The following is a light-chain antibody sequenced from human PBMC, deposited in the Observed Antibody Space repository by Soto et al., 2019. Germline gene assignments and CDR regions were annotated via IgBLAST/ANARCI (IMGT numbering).Light chain of an antibody. V-gene: IGKV1-5*03. CDR3: QQYTRYSAYT. CDR1: QTISNW. Sequence: DIQMTQFPSTLSASIGDRVTITCRASQTISNWLAWYQQKPGKAPKLLIYKASRLETGVPSRFSGSGSGTEFTLTISSLQPDDFATYYCQQYTRYSAYTFGQVTRLELK. CDR2: KAS. J-gene: IGKJ2*01.